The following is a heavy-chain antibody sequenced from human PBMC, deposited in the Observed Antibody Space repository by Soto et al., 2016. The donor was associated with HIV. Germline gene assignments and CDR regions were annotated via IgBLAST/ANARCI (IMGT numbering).Heavy chain of an antibody. CDR1: GFTVSSNY. CDR3: ARASWSAIEPYGDYGDALDY. V-gene: IGHV3-66*01. Sequence: EVQLVESGGGLVQPGGSLRLSCAASGFTVSSNYMSWVRQAPGKGLEWVSVIYSGGSTYYADSVKGRFTISRDNSKNTLYLQMNSLRAEDTAVYYCARASWSAIEPYGDYGDALDYWGQGTLVTVSS. D-gene: IGHD4-17*01. J-gene: IGHJ4*02. CDR2: IYSGGST.